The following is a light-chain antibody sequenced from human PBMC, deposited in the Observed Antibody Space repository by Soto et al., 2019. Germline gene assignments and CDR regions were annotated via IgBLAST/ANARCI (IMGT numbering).Light chain of an antibody. V-gene: IGLV2-14*03. CDR1: SGDVGGYNY. J-gene: IGLJ2*01. CDR3: SSYTSGRPLVV. CDR2: DVN. Sequence: QLVLIQTASVSGSPGQSITISCTGTSGDVGGYNYVSWYQQHPGKAPKLIIYDVNNRPSGVSDRFSGSKSGNMASLTISGLQAEDEAAYYCSSYTSGRPLVVFGGGTKLTVL.